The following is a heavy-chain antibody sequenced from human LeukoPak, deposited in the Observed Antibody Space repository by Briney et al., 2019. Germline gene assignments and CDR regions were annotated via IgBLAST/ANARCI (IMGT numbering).Heavy chain of an antibody. V-gene: IGHV1-46*01. CDR2: INPSGGST. CDR1: GYTFTSYY. D-gene: IGHD3-22*01. Sequence: ASVKVSCKASGYTFTSYYMHWVRQAPGQGLEWMGIINPSGGSTSYAQKFQGRVTMTRDTSTSTVYMELSSLRSEDTAVYYCARVDYYDSSGYYYAFDYWGQGTLVTVSS. CDR3: ARVDYYDSSGYYYAFDY. J-gene: IGHJ4*02.